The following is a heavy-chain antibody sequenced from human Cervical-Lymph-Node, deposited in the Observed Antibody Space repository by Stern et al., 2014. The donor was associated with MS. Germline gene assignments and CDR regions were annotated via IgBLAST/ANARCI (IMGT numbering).Heavy chain of an antibody. Sequence: EVQLVQSGAEVKKPGESLKISCEASGYLFDDYWIGWVRQMSGRGLELVAIIFPRDSNTRYSPSVQGPVTISADNSISTAYLQCSSLRASDPAIFYWARSPATPSGYDRFDYWGQGALVTVSS. V-gene: IGHV5-51*03. D-gene: IGHD5-12*01. CDR2: IFPRDSNT. CDR1: GYLFDDYW. CDR3: ARSPATPSGYDRFDY. J-gene: IGHJ4*02.